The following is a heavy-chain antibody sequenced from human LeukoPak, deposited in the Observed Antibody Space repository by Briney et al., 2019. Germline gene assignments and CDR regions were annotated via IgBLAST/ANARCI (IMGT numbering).Heavy chain of an antibody. V-gene: IGHV3-30*04. CDR2: ISYDGSNK. D-gene: IGHD1-26*01. CDR3: ARVIVFRGYMDV. J-gene: IGHJ6*03. CDR1: GFTFSSYA. Sequence: GGSLRLSCAASGFTFSSYAMHWVRQAPGKGLEWVAVISYDGSNKYYADSVKGRFTISRDNSKNTLYLQMNSLRAEDTAVYYCARVIVFRGYMDVWGKGTTVTVSS.